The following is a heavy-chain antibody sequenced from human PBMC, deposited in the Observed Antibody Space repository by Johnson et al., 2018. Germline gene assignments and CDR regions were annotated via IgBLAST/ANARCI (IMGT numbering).Heavy chain of an antibody. D-gene: IGHD1/OR15-1a*01. CDR1: GFTFDDYG. J-gene: IGHJ6*02. CDR3: ARAVREQVYEVDYYYGMDV. V-gene: IGHV3-20*04. Sequence: VQLVQSGGGVVRPGGSLRLSCAASGFTFDDYGMSWVRQAPGKGLEWVSGINWNGISTRYAGSVKGRFPIPRNNAKNSLYLQMNSLRPEDTALYYCARAVREQVYEVDYYYGMDVWGQGTTVTVSS. CDR2: INWNGIST.